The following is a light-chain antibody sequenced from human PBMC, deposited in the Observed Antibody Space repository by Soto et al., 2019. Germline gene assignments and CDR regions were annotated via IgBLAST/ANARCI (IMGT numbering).Light chain of an antibody. CDR3: VLYSGGGIWV. J-gene: IGLJ2*01. V-gene: IGLV8-61*01. CDR1: SGSVSTSYY. CDR2: STN. Sequence: QTVVTQEPSFSVSPGGTVTLTCGLSSGSVSTSYYPSWYQQTPGQAPRTLIDSTNTRSSGVPDRFSGSILGNKAALTITGAQAHDESDYYCVLYSGGGIWVFGGGTKLTVL.